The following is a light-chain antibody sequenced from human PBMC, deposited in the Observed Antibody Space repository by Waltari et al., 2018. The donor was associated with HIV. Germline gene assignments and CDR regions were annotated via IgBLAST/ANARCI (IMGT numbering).Light chain of an antibody. CDR3: VVWDDSLNGPV. CDR2: TNN. Sequence: QSVLTPPPSASGTPGQRVTISCSGSSSNIEVNSVHWYQQLPGTAPKLLIYTNNQRPSRVPDRFSGSKSGTSASLAISGLQSEDEADYYCVVWDDSLNGPVFGGGTKLTVL. V-gene: IGLV1-44*01. CDR1: SSNIEVNS. J-gene: IGLJ2*01.